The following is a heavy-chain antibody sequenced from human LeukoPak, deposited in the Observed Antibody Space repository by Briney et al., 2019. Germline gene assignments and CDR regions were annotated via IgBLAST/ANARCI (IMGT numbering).Heavy chain of an antibody. D-gene: IGHD6-19*01. CDR1: GFTFSSYS. Sequence: GGSLRLSCAASGFTFSSYSMNWVRQAPGKGLEWVSAISGSGGTTFYADSVKGRFTISRDNSKNTLYLQMNSLRAEDTAVYYCAKPIAVAAVFDFWGQGTLVTVSS. CDR3: AKPIAVAAVFDF. V-gene: IGHV3-23*01. J-gene: IGHJ4*02. CDR2: ISGSGGTT.